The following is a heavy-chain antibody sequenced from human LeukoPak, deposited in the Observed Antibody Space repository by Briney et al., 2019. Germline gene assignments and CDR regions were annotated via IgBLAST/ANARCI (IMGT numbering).Heavy chain of an antibody. CDR1: GGSISSSSYY. CDR3: AREPITMIGFDP. D-gene: IGHD3-22*01. Sequence: PSGTLSLTCTVSGGSISSSSYYWGWLRQPPGKGLEWIGSIYYSGSTYYNPSLKSRVTISVDTSKNQFSLKLSSVTAADAAVYYCAREPITMIGFDPWGQGTLVTVSS. V-gene: IGHV4-39*01. CDR2: IYYSGST. J-gene: IGHJ5*02.